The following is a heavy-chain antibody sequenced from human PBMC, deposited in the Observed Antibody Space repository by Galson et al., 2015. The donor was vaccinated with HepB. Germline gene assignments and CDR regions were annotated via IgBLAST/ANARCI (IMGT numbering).Heavy chain of an antibody. Sequence: SLRLSCAASGFIFSSYGMHWVRHAPGKGLEWVASISIDGSIKLYVDSVKGRFTISRDNPKNTVLLQMNSLRAEDTAVYHCAKDLGDIDYYNAMDVWGQGTTVTVSS. V-gene: IGHV3-30*18. J-gene: IGHJ6*02. CDR3: AKDLGDIDYYNAMDV. D-gene: IGHD3-10*01. CDR2: ISIDGSIK. CDR1: GFIFSSYG.